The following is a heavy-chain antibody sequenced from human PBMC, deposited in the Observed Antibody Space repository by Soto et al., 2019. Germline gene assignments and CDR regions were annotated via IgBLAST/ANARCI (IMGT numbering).Heavy chain of an antibody. J-gene: IGHJ6*03. CDR3: ARGLFSSSWRRRQQNYYYYYMDV. CDR2: MNPNSGNT. CDR1: GYTFTSYD. D-gene: IGHD6-6*01. V-gene: IGHV1-8*01. Sequence: ASVKVSCKASGYTFTSYDINWVRQATGQGLEWMGWMNPNSGNTGYAQKFQGRVTMTRNTSISTAYMELGSLRSEDTAVYYCARGLFSSSWRRRQQNYYYYYMDVWGKGTTVTVSS.